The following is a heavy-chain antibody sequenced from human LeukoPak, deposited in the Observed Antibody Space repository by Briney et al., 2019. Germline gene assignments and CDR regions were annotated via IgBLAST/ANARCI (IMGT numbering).Heavy chain of an antibody. CDR1: GFTFSSYA. D-gene: IGHD3-22*01. J-gene: IGHJ4*02. CDR2: MSGSGGST. Sequence: PGGSLRLSCAASGFTFSSYAMSWVRQAPGKGLEWVSAMSGSGGSTYYADSVKGRFTISRDNSKNTLYLQMNSLRAEDTAVYYCAKSRYYDSSGYSPWYFDYWGQGTLVTVSS. CDR3: AKSRYYDSSGYSPWYFDY. V-gene: IGHV3-23*01.